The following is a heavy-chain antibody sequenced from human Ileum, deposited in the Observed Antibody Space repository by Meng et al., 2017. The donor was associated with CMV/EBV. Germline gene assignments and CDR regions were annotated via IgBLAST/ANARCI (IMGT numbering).Heavy chain of an antibody. V-gene: IGHV2-5*02. CDR1: GFSLITSEVG. D-gene: IGHD6-19*01. CDR2: IYWDDDN. J-gene: IGHJ4*02. Sequence: QITLKESGPTLVNPTQTLTLTCTFSGFSLITSEVGVHWIRQPPGKALEWLALIYWDDDNRFSPSLKNRLTITKDTSKNQVVLRMTNMDPTDTATYYCAHGRGWLTDYWGQGTLVTASS. CDR3: AHGRGWLTDY.